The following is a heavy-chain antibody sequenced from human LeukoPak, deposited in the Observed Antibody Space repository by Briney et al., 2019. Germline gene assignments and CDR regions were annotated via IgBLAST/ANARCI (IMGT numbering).Heavy chain of an antibody. CDR3: ARGYSSSWYFDL. D-gene: IGHD6-13*01. J-gene: IGHJ2*01. CDR2: INPNSGNT. V-gene: IGHV1-8*03. CDR1: GYTFTGYY. Sequence: ASVKVSCKASGYTFTGYYIHWVRQAPGQGLEWMGWINPNSGNTGYAQKFQGRVTITRNTSISTAYMELSSLRSEDTAVYYCARGYSSSWYFDLWGRGTLVTVSS.